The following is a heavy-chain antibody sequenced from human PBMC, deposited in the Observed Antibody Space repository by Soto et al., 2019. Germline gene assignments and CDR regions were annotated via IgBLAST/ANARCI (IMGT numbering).Heavy chain of an antibody. CDR3: ARRPDTAIQWGFDY. V-gene: IGHV4-4*02. J-gene: IGHJ4*02. Sequence: SATLSLTCGVSGGSISSSYWWNWVRQPPGKGLEWIGEIYHSGHINYNPSLKSRVTMSVDKSKNQFSLNLSSVTAADTAVYYWARRPDTAIQWGFDYWGQGTLVTVSS. D-gene: IGHD5-18*01. CDR2: IYHSGHI. CDR1: GGSISSSYW.